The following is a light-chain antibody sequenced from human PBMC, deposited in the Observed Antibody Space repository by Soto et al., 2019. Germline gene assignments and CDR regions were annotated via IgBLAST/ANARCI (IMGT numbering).Light chain of an antibody. J-gene: IGLJ1*01. V-gene: IGLV2-14*01. CDR1: SSDVGGYNY. Sequence: QSVLTQPASVSGSPGQSITISCTGISSDVGGYNYVSWYQQHPGKTPKLMIYEVSNRPSGVSNRFSGSKSGNTASLTISGLQAEDEADYYCSSYTSRSTRYVFGTGTKLTVL. CDR3: SSYTSRSTRYV. CDR2: EVS.